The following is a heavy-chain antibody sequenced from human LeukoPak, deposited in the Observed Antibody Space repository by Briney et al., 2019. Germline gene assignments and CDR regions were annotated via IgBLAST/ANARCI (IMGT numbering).Heavy chain of an antibody. V-gene: IGHV4-4*07. CDR3: ARERDHGYSYGLVLDS. CDR1: GGSMNTYY. D-gene: IGHD5-18*01. CDR2: MYHSGTT. J-gene: IGHJ4*02. Sequence: SETLSLTRTVSGGSMNTYYWTWLRQPAGKRLEWLGRMYHSGTTNYNSPLYNPSLSSRVTMSVDGAKNQFSLRLKSVTTADTAIYFCARERDHGYSYGLVLDSWGQGSLVTVSS.